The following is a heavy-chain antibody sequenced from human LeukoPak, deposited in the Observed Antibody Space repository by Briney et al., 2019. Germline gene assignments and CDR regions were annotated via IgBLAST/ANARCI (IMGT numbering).Heavy chain of an antibody. CDR2: INPSGGYT. Sequence: GASVTVSCKSSGYPFTNYYIHWVRQAPRQGLEWMGVINPSGGYTTYAQEFQGRVTMTSDTSTGTLYMELSSLTSEDTAIYYCARRGGSLVFDYWGQGTLVTVPS. D-gene: IGHD3-10*01. CDR3: ARRGGSLVFDY. J-gene: IGHJ4*02. V-gene: IGHV1-46*01. CDR1: GYPFTNYY.